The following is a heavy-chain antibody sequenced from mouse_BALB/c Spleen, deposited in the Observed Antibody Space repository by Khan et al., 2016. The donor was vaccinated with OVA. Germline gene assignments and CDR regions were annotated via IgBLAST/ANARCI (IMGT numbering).Heavy chain of an antibody. J-gene: IGHJ3*01. CDR1: GYTFTDYY. Sequence: QVRLQQSGAELARPGASVKLSCKASGYTFTDYYINWVKQRTGQGLEWIGEISPGSGDTYYNERFKGKATLTADKSSSTAYMQLSSLTSEASAVDFCARRNYFGYTFAYWGQGTLVTVSA. CDR3: ARRNYFGYTFAY. CDR2: ISPGSGDT. V-gene: IGHV1-77*01. D-gene: IGHD1-2*01.